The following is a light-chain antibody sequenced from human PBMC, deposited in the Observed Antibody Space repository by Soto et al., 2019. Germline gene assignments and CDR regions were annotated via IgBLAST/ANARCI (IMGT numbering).Light chain of an antibody. Sequence: AIQLTQPPPSLSASVGDTVTITCRASQGISSALAWYQQMPGRPPKLLIYDASTLQGGVPSRFSGSGSGTDFTLTISSLQPEDFATYYCQQLDAYPRTFGPGTNVDVK. CDR1: QGISSA. J-gene: IGKJ3*01. CDR3: QQLDAYPRT. CDR2: DAS. V-gene: IGKV1-13*02.